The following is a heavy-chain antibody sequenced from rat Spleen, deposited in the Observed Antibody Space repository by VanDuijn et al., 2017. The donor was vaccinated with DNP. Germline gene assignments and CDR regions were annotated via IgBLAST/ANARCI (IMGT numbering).Heavy chain of an antibody. CDR3: AVQLGVFDF. CDR1: RYSIRSSYR. Sequence: EVQLQESGPGLVKPSQPLSLTCSVARYSIRSSYRWNWIRWFPGTEMEWMGYINSEGSTDYNPSLKSRISITRDTSKNQFFLQVSSVSSEDSGTYYCAVQLGVFDFWGQGVMVTVSS. CDR2: INSEGST. V-gene: IGHV3-3*01. D-gene: IGHD5-1*01. J-gene: IGHJ2*01.